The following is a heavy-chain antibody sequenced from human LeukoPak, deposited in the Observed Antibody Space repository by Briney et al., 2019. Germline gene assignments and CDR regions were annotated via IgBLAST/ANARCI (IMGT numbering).Heavy chain of an antibody. Sequence: GGSLRLSCAASGFIFSNYAMIWVRQAPGKGLEWVANIKQDGSEKYYVDSVKGRFTISRDNAKNSLYLQMNSLRAEDTAVYYCARVPTNDFWSGYYTGHYFDYWGQGTLVTVSS. J-gene: IGHJ4*02. CDR1: GFIFSNYA. D-gene: IGHD3-3*01. V-gene: IGHV3-7*01. CDR3: ARVPTNDFWSGYYTGHYFDY. CDR2: IKQDGSEK.